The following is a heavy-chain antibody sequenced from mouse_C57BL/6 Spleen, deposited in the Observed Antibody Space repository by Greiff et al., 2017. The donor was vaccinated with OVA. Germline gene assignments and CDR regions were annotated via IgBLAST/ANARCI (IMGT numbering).Heavy chain of an antibody. CDR3: ARGGVGDYDLWYFDY. D-gene: IGHD2-4*01. CDR2: IHPNSGST. J-gene: IGHJ2*01. V-gene: IGHV1-64*01. CDR1: GYTFTSYW. Sequence: QVQLQQPGAELVKPGASVKLSCKASGYTFTSYWMHWVKQRPGQGLEWIGMIHPNSGSTNYNEKFKSKATLTVDKSSSTAYMQLSSLTSEDSAVYYCARGGVGDYDLWYFDYWGQGTTLTVSS.